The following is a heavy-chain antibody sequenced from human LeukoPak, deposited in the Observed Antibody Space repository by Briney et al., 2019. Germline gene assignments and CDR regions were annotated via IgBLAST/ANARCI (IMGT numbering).Heavy chain of an antibody. Sequence: SETLSLTCTVSGGSISSYYWSWIRPPAGKGLELIGRIYTSGSTNYNPSLKSRVTMSVDTYTNQFSLKLSSVTAADTAVYYCARDRDMVFEHYYMDVWGKGTTVTVSS. CDR3: ARDRDMVFEHYYMDV. J-gene: IGHJ6*03. D-gene: IGHD2-15*01. V-gene: IGHV4-4*07. CDR1: GGSISSYY. CDR2: IYTSGST.